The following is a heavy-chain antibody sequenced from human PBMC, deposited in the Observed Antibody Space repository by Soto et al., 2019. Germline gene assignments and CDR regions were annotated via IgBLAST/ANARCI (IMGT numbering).Heavy chain of an antibody. Sequence: ASVKVSCKASGGTFSSYAISWVRQAPGQGLEWMGGIIPIFGTANYAQKFQGRVTITADESTSTAYMELSSLRSEDTAVYYCARDGYDSSGYYPETAYFDYWGQGTLVTVSS. D-gene: IGHD3-22*01. V-gene: IGHV1-69*13. CDR1: GGTFSSYA. J-gene: IGHJ4*02. CDR2: IIPIFGTA. CDR3: ARDGYDSSGYYPETAYFDY.